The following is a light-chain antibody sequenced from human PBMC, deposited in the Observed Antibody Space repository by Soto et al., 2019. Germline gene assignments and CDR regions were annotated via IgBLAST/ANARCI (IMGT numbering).Light chain of an antibody. J-gene: IGLJ1*01. V-gene: IGLV2-14*01. CDR1: SSDVGAYNF. CDR2: EVS. CDR3: SSYTSSRTYV. Sequence: QSALTQPRSVSGSPGQSVTISCTGTSSDVGAYNFVSWHQQHPGKAPKLMIYEVSYRPSGVSNRFSGSKSANTASLTISGLQAEDEADYYCSSYTSSRTYVFGTGTKVTVL.